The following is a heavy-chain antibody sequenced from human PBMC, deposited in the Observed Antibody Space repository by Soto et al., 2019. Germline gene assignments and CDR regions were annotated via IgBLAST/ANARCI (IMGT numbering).Heavy chain of an antibody. Sequence: GGSLRLSCAASGFTFSSYAMSWVRQAPGKGLEWVSAISGSGGSTYYADSVKGRFTISRDNSKNTLYLKMNSLRAEDTAVYYCAKDRCIVVVVADAFDIWGQGTMVTVSS. V-gene: IGHV3-23*01. CDR2: ISGSGGST. CDR3: AKDRCIVVVVADAFDI. CDR1: GFTFSSYA. D-gene: IGHD2-15*01. J-gene: IGHJ3*02.